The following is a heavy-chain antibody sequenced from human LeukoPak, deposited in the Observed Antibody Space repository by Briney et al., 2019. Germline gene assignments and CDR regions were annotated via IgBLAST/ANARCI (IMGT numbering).Heavy chain of an antibody. V-gene: IGHV3-23*01. J-gene: IGHJ6*02. Sequence: PGGSLRLSCAASGFTFSSYAMSWVRQAPGRGLGWVSVISGSAGSTFYADSVKGRFTISRDNSKNTVYLQMNSLRAEATALYHCAKASYYYYNGMDVWGQGTTVTVSS. CDR1: GFTFSSYA. CDR3: AKASYYYYNGMDV. CDR2: ISGSAGST.